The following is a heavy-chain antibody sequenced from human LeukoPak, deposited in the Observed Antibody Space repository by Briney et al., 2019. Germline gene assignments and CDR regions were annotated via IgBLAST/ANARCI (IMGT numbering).Heavy chain of an antibody. Sequence: ASVKVSCKASGYTFTSYYMHWVRQAPGQGLEWMGIINPSGGSTSYAQRFQGRVTMTRDTSTSTVYMELSSLRSEDTAVYYCARATEGGYLGTWGQGTLVTVSS. J-gene: IGHJ5*02. D-gene: IGHD5-12*01. V-gene: IGHV1-46*01. CDR1: GYTFTSYY. CDR3: ARATEGGYLGT. CDR2: INPSGGST.